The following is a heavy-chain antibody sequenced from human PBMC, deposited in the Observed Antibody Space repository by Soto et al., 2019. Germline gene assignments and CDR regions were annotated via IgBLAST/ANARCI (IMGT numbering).Heavy chain of an antibody. Sequence: EVHLLEPGGDLVQPGGSLRLSCAASGFTFTIFAMSWVRQSPGKGLEWVSTISGSGGSTYYADAVKGRFTISRDNSMGTLYLQMKSLRVEDTAIYYCAKEVSLGSTVDLGYWGQGTLVTVSS. J-gene: IGHJ4*02. V-gene: IGHV3-23*01. CDR3: AKEVSLGSTVDLGY. CDR2: ISGSGGST. D-gene: IGHD7-27*01. CDR1: GFTFTIFA.